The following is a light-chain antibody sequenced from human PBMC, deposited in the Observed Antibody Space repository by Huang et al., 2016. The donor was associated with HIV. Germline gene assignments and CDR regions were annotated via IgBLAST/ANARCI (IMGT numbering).Light chain of an antibody. V-gene: IGKV3-15*01. CDR1: QRVNTN. J-gene: IGKJ1*01. Sequence: EIVMTQSPATLSVSPGERATLSCRASQRVNTNLAWYQHQPGQAPRLLSFGASTRAAGIPARFSGSGSGTEFTLTISSLQSEDFAVYYCHQYNNWPPWTFGQGTKVEIK. CDR2: GAS. CDR3: HQYNNWPPWT.